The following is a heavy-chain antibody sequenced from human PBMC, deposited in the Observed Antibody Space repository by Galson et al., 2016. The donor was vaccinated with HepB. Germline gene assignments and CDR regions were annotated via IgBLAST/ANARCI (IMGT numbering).Heavy chain of an antibody. CDR1: GYNFGDAY. D-gene: IGHD2-2*01. J-gene: IGHJ6*02. CDR2: INPKNGDT. V-gene: IGHV1-2*06. Sequence: SVKVSCKASGYNFGDAYTYWVRQAPGQGLEWVGRINPKNGDTNSAQRFQGRVTMTRDTSTNTVYMEVDSLRPDDTAVYFCARDGPRVVVLPAARGTYGFDVWGPGTTVTVSS. CDR3: ARDGPRVVVLPAARGTYGFDV.